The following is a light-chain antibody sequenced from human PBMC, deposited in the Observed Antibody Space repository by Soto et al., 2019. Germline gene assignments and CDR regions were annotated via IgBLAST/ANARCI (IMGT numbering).Light chain of an antibody. Sequence: QSVLTQPPSASGTPGQRVTISCSGSSSNIGSNYVYWYQQLPGTAPKLLIYRNNQRPSGVPDRFSGSKSGTSASLAISGLRSEDEADYYCAAWDDSLSVLFGTGTKVT. CDR1: SSNIGSNY. V-gene: IGLV1-47*01. CDR3: AAWDDSLSVL. CDR2: RNN. J-gene: IGLJ1*01.